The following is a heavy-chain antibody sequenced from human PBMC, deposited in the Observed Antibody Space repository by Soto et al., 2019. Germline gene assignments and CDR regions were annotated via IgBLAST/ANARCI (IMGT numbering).Heavy chain of an antibody. CDR2: ISGSGGST. D-gene: IGHD3-10*01. J-gene: IGHJ4*02. Sequence: HPGGSLRLSCAASGFTFSSYAMSWVRQAPGKGLEWVSAISGSGGSTYYADSVKGRFTISRDNSKKTLYLQMNNLRAEDTSVYYCAKVALFGEWLREGIFDYWGQGTLVTVSS. CDR1: GFTFSSYA. V-gene: IGHV3-23*01. CDR3: AKVALFGEWLREGIFDY.